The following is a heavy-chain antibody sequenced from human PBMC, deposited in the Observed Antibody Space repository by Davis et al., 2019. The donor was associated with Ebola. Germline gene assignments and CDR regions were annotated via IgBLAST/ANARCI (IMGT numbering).Heavy chain of an antibody. V-gene: IGHV3-30*16. J-gene: IGHJ4*02. CDR2: ISYDGNNQ. CDR3: AKDHRFIVAAVTGLDY. CDR1: GISFSSYA. D-gene: IGHD5-12*01. Sequence: GESLKISCAASGISFSSYAMHWVRQAPGKGLEWVAIISYDGNNQYYADSVKGRFTISRDNSKNTVYLQMDSLRAEDTAVYFCAKDHRFIVAAVTGLDYWGQGTPVTVSS.